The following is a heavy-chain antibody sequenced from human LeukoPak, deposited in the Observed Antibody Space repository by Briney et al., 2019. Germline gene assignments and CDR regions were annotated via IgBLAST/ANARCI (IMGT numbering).Heavy chain of an antibody. CDR2: IKQDGSEK. CDR3: ATSPDIVVVVPRVAFDI. V-gene: IGHV3-7*01. J-gene: IGHJ3*02. CDR1: GFTFSSYW. D-gene: IGHD2-15*01. Sequence: PGGSLRLSCAASGFTFSSYWMSWVRQAPGKGLEWVANIKQDGSEKYYVDSVKGRFTISRDNAKNSLYLQMNSLRAEDTAVYYCATSPDIVVVVPRVAFDIWGQGTMVTVSS.